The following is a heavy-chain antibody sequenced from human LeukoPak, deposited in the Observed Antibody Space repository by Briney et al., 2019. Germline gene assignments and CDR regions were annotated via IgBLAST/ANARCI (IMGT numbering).Heavy chain of an antibody. V-gene: IGHV1-2*06. CDR3: PIAFYVAAAGTMVDV. CDR1: GYTFTGYY. Sequence: GASVRVSCRASGYTFTGYYMHWVPEAPGQGLECMGRVNPNSGGTNYAQKFQGRVTMTRHTSISTAYMELSRLRSDDKTTNYWPIAFYVAAAGTMVDVWGEGTTVTISS. J-gene: IGHJ6*01. CDR2: VNPNSGGT. D-gene: IGHD6-13*01.